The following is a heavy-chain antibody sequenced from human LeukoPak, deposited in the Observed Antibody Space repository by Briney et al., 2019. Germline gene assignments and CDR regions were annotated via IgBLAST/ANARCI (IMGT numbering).Heavy chain of an antibody. V-gene: IGHV1-3*01. CDR2: INAGNGNI. Sequence: ASVKVSCKASGYTFTSYAVHWVRQAPGQRLEWMGWINAGNGNIKYSQNFQGRVTITRDTSASTAYMELSSLRSEDTAVYYCATGSRLDYWGQGTLVTVSS. J-gene: IGHJ4*02. CDR3: ATGSRLDY. D-gene: IGHD2-15*01. CDR1: GYTFTSYA.